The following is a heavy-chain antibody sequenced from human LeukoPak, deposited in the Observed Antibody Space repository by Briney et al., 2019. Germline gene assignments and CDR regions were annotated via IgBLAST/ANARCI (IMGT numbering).Heavy chain of an antibody. J-gene: IGHJ4*02. CDR1: GFTFSSFG. V-gene: IGHV3-30*18. CDR3: AKDLEQWRLDPETNFLVDY. CDR2: IPYDGSNK. Sequence: GSLRLSCPAPGFTFSSFGMHWVRQAPGKGLGWVAGIPYDGSNKYYADSVKGRFTTSRDNSKNTLYLQMNSLRAEDTAVYSCAKDLEQWRLDPETNFLVDYWGQGTLVTVSS. D-gene: IGHD6-19*01.